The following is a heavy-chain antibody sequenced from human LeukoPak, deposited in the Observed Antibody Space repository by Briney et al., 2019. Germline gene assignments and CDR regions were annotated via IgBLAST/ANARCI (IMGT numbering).Heavy chain of an antibody. J-gene: IGHJ3*02. CDR2: ISSSGSTI. CDR1: GFTFSSYW. CDR3: ARSRAGSGSYFGAFDI. V-gene: IGHV3-48*04. D-gene: IGHD3-10*01. Sequence: GGSLRLSCAASGFTFSSYWMHWVRQAPGKGLEWVSYISSSGSTIYYADSVKGRFTISRDNAKNSLYLQMNSLRAEDTAVYYCARSRAGSGSYFGAFDIXXXGTMVTVSS.